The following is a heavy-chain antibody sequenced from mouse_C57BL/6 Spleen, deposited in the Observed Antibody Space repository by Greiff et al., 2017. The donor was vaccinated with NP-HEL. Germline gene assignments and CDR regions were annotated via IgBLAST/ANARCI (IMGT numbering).Heavy chain of an antibody. CDR1: GYTFTDYY. J-gene: IGHJ4*01. V-gene: IGHV1-26*01. CDR3: AREEKRAMDY. Sequence: QLQQSGPELVKPGASVKISCKASGYTFTDYYMNWVKQSHGKSLEWIGDINPNNGGTSYNQKFKGKATLTVDKSSSTAYMELRSLTSEDSAVYYCAREEKRAMDYWGQGTSVTVSS. CDR2: INPNNGGT.